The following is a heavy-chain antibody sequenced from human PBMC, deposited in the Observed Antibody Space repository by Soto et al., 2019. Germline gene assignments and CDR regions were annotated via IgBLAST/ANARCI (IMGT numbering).Heavy chain of an antibody. CDR2: ISYDGSKK. Sequence: RLSCAASGFTFSSYGMHWVRQAPGKGLEWVAAISYDGSKKYYVDSVKARFTISRDNSKNTVYLQVNSLSAEDTAVYTCARGRGSNYYGLEVWGRGTTVTVS. D-gene: IGHD3-10*01. CDR3: ARGRGSNYYGLEV. J-gene: IGHJ6*02. V-gene: IGHV3-30*03. CDR1: GFTFSSYG.